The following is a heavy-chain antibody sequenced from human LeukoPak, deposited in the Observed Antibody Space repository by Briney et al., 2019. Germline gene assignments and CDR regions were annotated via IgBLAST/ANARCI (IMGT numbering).Heavy chain of an antibody. CDR2: INHSGST. J-gene: IGHJ4*02. CDR1: GGSFTGYY. Sequence: SETLSLTCAVYGGSFTGYYWSWIRQPPGKGLEWIGEINHSGSTNYNPSLKSRVTISVDTSENQFSLKLSCVTAADTAVYYCARGGGPYCSGGSCYSPAAPNDYWGQGTLVTVSS. D-gene: IGHD2-15*01. V-gene: IGHV4-34*01. CDR3: ARGGGPYCSGGSCYSPAAPNDY.